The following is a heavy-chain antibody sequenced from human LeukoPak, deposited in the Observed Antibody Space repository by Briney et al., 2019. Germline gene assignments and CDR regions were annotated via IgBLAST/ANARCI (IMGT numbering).Heavy chain of an antibody. Sequence: ASVKVSCKASGYTFTGYYMHWVRQAPGQGLEWMGWINPNSGGTNYAQKFQGRVTMTRDTSISTAYMELSRLRSDDTAVYYCARTLTAIRDHYYFDYWGQGTLVTVSS. J-gene: IGHJ4*02. CDR2: INPNSGGT. CDR3: ARTLTAIRDHYYFDY. CDR1: GYTFTGYY. V-gene: IGHV1-2*02. D-gene: IGHD5-18*01.